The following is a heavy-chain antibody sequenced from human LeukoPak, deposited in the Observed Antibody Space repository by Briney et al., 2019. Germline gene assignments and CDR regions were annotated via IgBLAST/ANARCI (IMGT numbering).Heavy chain of an antibody. D-gene: IGHD6-13*01. CDR3: AKVGFQQLAFDY. CDR2: ISGSGGST. J-gene: IGHJ4*02. V-gene: IGHV3-23*01. Sequence: GGSLRLSCAASGFTFSSYAMSWVRQAPGKGLEWVSAISGSGGSTYYADSVKGRFPISRDNSKNTLYLQMNSLRAEDTAVYYCAKVGFQQLAFDYWGQGTLVTVSS. CDR1: GFTFSSYA.